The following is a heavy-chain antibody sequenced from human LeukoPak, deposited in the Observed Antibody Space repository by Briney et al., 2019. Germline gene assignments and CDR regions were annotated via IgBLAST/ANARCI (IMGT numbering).Heavy chain of an antibody. D-gene: IGHD1-1*01. CDR2: IYWNDDK. Sequence: TLSLTCTVSGGSISSYYWSWIRQPPGKALYWLALIYWNDDKRSSPSLKSRLTITKDTSKNQVVLTMTNMDPVDTATYYCAHSTTRYFDYWGQGTLVTVSS. CDR3: AHSTTRYFDY. J-gene: IGHJ4*02. V-gene: IGHV2-5*01. CDR1: GGSISSYYW.